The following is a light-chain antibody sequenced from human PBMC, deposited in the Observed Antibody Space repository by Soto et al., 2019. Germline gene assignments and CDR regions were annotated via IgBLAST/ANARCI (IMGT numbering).Light chain of an antibody. V-gene: IGLV2-14*01. CDR2: DVS. CDR1: STDVGRYNY. CDR3: TSYTSDSTYV. Sequence: QSELTQPAYVSGSPGQSITISYTGTSTDVGRYNYVSWYQQHPGKAPKLMVYDVSNRPSWVSNRFSGSKSGITASPTISGLQAEDEADYYCTSYTSDSTYVFGTGTKVTVL. J-gene: IGLJ1*01.